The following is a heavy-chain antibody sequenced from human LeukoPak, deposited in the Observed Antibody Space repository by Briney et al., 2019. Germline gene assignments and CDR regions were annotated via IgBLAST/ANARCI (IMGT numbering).Heavy chain of an antibody. CDR3: ARGFHRYNYDSGAYSVY. CDR2: ISGRGASK. J-gene: IGHJ4*02. D-gene: IGHD3-22*01. V-gene: IGHV3-23*01. CDR1: GLTFNNYA. Sequence: GGPLRLSCAVSGLTFNNYAMSWVRQAPGKGLEWVSGISGRGASKYYADSVKGRFTISRDNAKNSLYLQMNSLRAEDTAVYYCARGFHRYNYDSGAYSVYWGQGTLVTVSS.